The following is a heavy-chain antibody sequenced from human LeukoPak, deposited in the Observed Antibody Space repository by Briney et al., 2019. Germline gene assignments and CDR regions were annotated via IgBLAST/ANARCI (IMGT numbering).Heavy chain of an antibody. Sequence: SETLSLTCAVYGGSFSGYYWSWIRQPPGKGLEWIGEINQSGSTNYNPSLKSRVTISVDTSKNQFSLKLSSVTAADTAVYYCARVGRFLEWTYNWFDPWGQGTLVTVSS. CDR1: GGSFSGYY. CDR3: ARVGRFLEWTYNWFDP. J-gene: IGHJ5*02. CDR2: INQSGST. D-gene: IGHD3-3*01. V-gene: IGHV4-34*01.